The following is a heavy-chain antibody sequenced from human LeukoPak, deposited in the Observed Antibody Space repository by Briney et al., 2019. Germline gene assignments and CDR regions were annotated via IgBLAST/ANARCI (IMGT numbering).Heavy chain of an antibody. CDR3: ARDLSGHWTYDY. Sequence: PGGSLRLSCAASGFTFRNYYMHWVRQAPGKGPEWVAVISLDGNNEYYADSVKGRFSLSRDNSMNTLCLQLNSLRTEDTAMYYCARDLSGHWTYDYWGQGTLVTVSS. V-gene: IGHV3-30-3*01. D-gene: IGHD1-1*01. CDR1: GFTFRNYY. CDR2: ISLDGNNE. J-gene: IGHJ4*01.